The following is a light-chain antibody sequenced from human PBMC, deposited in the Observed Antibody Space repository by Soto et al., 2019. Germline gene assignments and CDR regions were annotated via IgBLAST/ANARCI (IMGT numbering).Light chain of an antibody. CDR1: QSVSSY. V-gene: IGKV3-11*01. J-gene: IGKJ4*01. CDR2: DAS. CDR3: QQRSNWPLT. Sequence: NVLTQPPATLSMSPGERATLSCRASQSVSSYLAWYQQKPGQAPRLLIYDASNRATGIPARFSGSGSGTDFTLTISSLEPEDFAVYYCQQRSNWPLTFGGGTKVDIK.